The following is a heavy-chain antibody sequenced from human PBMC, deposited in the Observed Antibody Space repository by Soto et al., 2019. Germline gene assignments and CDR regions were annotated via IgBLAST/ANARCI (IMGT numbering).Heavy chain of an antibody. CDR2: IYYSGST. D-gene: IGHD2-8*01. Sequence: QVQLQESGPGLVKPSQTLSLTCTVSGGSISSGGYYWSWIRQHPGKGLEWIGYIYYSGSTYYNPSLKSRVTISVDTSKNQFSLKLSSVTAADTAVYYCARATTSMVYAISPYSYYMDVWGKGTTVTVSS. J-gene: IGHJ6*03. V-gene: IGHV4-31*03. CDR1: GGSISSGGYY. CDR3: ARATTSMVYAISPYSYYMDV.